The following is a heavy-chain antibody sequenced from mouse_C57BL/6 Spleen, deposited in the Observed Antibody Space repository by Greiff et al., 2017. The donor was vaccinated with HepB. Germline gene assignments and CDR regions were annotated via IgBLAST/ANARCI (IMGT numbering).Heavy chain of an antibody. V-gene: IGHV1-74*01. CDR2: IHPSDSDT. D-gene: IGHD2-5*01. Sequence: QVQLQQPGAELVKPGASVKVSCKASGYTFTSYWMHWVKQRPGQGLEWIGRIHPSDSDTNYNQKFKGKATLTVDKSSSTAYMQLSSLTSEDSAVYYCAIKGSNYGRDAMDYWGQGTSVTVSS. CDR3: AIKGSNYGRDAMDY. CDR1: GYTFTSYW. J-gene: IGHJ4*01.